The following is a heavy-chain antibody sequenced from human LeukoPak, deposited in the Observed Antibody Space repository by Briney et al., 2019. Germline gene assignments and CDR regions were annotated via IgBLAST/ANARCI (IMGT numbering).Heavy chain of an antibody. D-gene: IGHD3-3*01. CDR2: ISGSGGRT. V-gene: IGHV3-23*01. Sequence: PGGSLRLSCAASGFTFSSYAMNWVRQAPGKGLEWVSVISGSGGRTYYADSVKGRFTISRDNSKNTLYLQMNSLRAEDTAVYYCAKVRVSGCDKGYFDYWGQGTLVTVSS. CDR3: AKVRVSGCDKGYFDY. J-gene: IGHJ4*02. CDR1: GFTFSSYA.